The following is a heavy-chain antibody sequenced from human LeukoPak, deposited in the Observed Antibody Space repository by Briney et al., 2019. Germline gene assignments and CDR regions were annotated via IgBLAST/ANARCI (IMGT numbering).Heavy chain of an antibody. J-gene: IGHJ4*02. D-gene: IGHD6-13*01. CDR3: ARGLRIAASTLGY. V-gene: IGHV4-30-2*01. CDR1: GGSISSGGYY. CDR2: IYHSGST. Sequence: SETLSLTCTVSGGSISSGGYYWSWIRQPPGKGLEWIGYIYHSGSTYYNPSLKSRVTISVDRSKNQFSLKLSSVTAADTTVYYCARGLRIAASTLGYWGQGTLVTVSS.